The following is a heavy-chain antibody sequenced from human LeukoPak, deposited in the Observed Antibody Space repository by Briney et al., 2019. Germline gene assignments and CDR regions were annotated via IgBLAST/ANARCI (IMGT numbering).Heavy chain of an antibody. V-gene: IGHV2-5*01. Sequence: SGPTLVNPTPTLTLTCTFSGFSLSTRGVGVGWIRQPPGKALEWLSLIYWNDDKRYSPSLKSRLTITKDTSKNQVVLTMTNMDPVDTATYYCAHRGGYSYGPYYYYYGMDVWGQGTTVTVSS. CDR1: GFSLSTRGVG. CDR2: IYWNDDK. J-gene: IGHJ6*02. CDR3: AHRGGYSYGPYYYYYGMDV. D-gene: IGHD5-18*01.